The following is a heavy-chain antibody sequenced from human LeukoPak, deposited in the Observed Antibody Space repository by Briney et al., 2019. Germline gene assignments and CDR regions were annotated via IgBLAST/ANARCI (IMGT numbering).Heavy chain of an antibody. CDR1: GFTFSSYA. V-gene: IGHV3-23*01. J-gene: IGHJ6*02. CDR2: ISGNGGST. Sequence: HPGGSLRLSCAASGFTFSSYAMSWVRQAPGKGLEWVSAISGNGGSTYYADSVKGRFTISRDNSKNTLYLQMNSLRAEDTAVYYCAEGHTAAAESDYYYGMDVWGQGTTVTVSS. D-gene: IGHD6-13*01. CDR3: AEGHTAAAESDYYYGMDV.